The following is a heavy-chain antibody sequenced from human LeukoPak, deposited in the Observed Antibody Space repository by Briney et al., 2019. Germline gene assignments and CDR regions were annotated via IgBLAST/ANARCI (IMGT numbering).Heavy chain of an antibody. J-gene: IGHJ4*02. CDR2: IIPIFGTA. Sequence: SVKVSCKASGGTFSSYVISWVRQAPGQGLEWMGGIIPIFGTANYAQKFQGRVTITADESTSTAYMELSSLRSEDTAMYYCARDAKSGGSSWSTPKYYFDYWGQGTLVTVSS. D-gene: IGHD6-13*01. CDR1: GGTFSSYV. V-gene: IGHV1-69*13. CDR3: ARDAKSGGSSWSTPKYYFDY.